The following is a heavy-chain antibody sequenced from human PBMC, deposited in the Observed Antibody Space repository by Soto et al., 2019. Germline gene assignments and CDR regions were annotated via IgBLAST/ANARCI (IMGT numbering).Heavy chain of an antibody. V-gene: IGHV3-23*01. J-gene: IGHJ6*02. CDR1: GFTFSSYA. D-gene: IGHD2-2*01. CDR3: AKDYCSSTSCPPPAYYGMDV. Sequence: GVSLRLSCAASGFTFSSYAMSWVRQAPGKGLEWVSAISGSGGSTYYADSVKGRFTISRDNSKNTLYLQMNSLRAEDTAVYYCAKDYCSSTSCPPPAYYGMDVWGQGTTVTVSS. CDR2: ISGSGGST.